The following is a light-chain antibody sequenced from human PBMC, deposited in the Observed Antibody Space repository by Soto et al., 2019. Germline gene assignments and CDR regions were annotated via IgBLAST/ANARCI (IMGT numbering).Light chain of an antibody. V-gene: IGLV1-44*01. CDR2: GNN. J-gene: IGLJ1*01. CDR1: SSNIGSNP. CDR3: AAWDDSLNGFV. Sequence: QSVLTQPPSASGTPGQRVTISCSGSSSNIGSNPVNWYQQLPETAPKLLIYGNNQRPSGVPDRFSGSKSGTSASLAISGLQSEDEANYYCAAWDDSLNGFVFVTGTKVTVL.